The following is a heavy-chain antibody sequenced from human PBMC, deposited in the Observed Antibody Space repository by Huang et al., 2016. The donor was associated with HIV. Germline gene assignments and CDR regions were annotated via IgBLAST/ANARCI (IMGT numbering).Heavy chain of an antibody. CDR2: MNPNTGKT. CDR3: ARSAYGDLDY. CDR1: GYTFPNYD. V-gene: IGHV1-8*02. D-gene: IGHD4-17*01. J-gene: IGHJ4*02. Sequence: QVHLVQSGAEVKKPGASVKVSCKASGYTFPNYDINWVRQAPGRGLEWMGLMNPNTGKTGFAQSFQGRVTMTRKTSITTAYMELTSLTSEDTAVYYCARSAYGDLDYWGLGTLVIVSS.